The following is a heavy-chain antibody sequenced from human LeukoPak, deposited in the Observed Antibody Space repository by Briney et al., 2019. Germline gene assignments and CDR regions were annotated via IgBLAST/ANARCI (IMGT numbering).Heavy chain of an antibody. D-gene: IGHD6-19*01. CDR2: IYYSGST. CDR3: ARVMSSGHFDY. Sequence: SEALSLTCTVSGGSISSSSYYWGWIRQPPGKGLEWIGSIYYSGSTYYNPSLKSRVTISVDTSKNQFSLKLSSVTAADTAVYYCARVMSSGHFDYWGQGTLVTVSS. V-gene: IGHV4-39*07. J-gene: IGHJ4*02. CDR1: GGSISSSSYY.